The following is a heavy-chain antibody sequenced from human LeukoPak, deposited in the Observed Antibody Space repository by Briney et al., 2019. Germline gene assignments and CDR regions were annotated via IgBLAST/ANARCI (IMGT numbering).Heavy chain of an antibody. D-gene: IGHD1-26*01. Sequence: PGRSLRLSCAASGFTFSSYAMHWVRQAPGKGLEWVAVISYDGSNKYYADSVKGRFTISRDNSKNTLYLQMNSLRAEDTAVYYCARDLVGARRSHAFDIWGQGTMVTVSS. J-gene: IGHJ3*02. V-gene: IGHV3-30-3*01. CDR3: ARDLVGARRSHAFDI. CDR2: ISYDGSNK. CDR1: GFTFSSYA.